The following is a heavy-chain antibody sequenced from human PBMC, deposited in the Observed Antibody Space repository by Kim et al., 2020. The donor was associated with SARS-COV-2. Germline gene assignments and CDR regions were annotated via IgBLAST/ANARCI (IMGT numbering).Heavy chain of an antibody. J-gene: IGHJ4*02. CDR3: ARESRYGSGIVEEVY. V-gene: IGHV3-21*01. D-gene: IGHD3-10*01. Sequence: SVKGRFTISRDNAKNSLYLKMNSLRAEDTAVYYCARESRYGSGIVEEVYWGQGTLVTVSS.